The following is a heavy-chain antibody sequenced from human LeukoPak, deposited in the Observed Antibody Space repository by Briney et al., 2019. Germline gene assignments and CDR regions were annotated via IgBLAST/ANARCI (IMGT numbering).Heavy chain of an antibody. Sequence: GGSLRLSCAASGFTFSTSWMHWVRQAPGKGLVWVSHINRDGSRTTYADSVKGRFTISRDNAKNTVYLQMNSLRAEDTALYFCVRSLTGTDDYWGQGTLVTVSS. CDR3: VRSLTGTDDY. CDR2: INRDGSRT. J-gene: IGHJ4*02. CDR1: GFTFSTSW. V-gene: IGHV3-74*01. D-gene: IGHD3-9*01.